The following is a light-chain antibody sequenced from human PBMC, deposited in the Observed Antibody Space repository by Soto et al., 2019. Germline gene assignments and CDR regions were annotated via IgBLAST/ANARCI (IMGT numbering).Light chain of an antibody. CDR2: DAS. V-gene: IGKV3-11*01. CDR3: QQRSNWIT. J-gene: IGKJ5*01. CDR1: QSVSSY. Sequence: EIVLTQSPATLSLSPGERATLSCRASQSVSSYLAWYQQKPGQAPRLLLYDASNRATGIPARFSGSGSGTDYTITISSLEPEDFAVYYCQQRSNWITFGQGTRLEIK.